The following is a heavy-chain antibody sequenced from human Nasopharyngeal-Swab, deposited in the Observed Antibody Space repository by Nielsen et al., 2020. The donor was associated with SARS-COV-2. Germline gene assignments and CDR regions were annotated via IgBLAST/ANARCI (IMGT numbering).Heavy chain of an antibody. CDR3: ARGDPIFGKGSYDAFDI. V-gene: IGHV1-69*06. J-gene: IGHJ3*02. D-gene: IGHD3-3*01. Sequence: AVKVSFKASGGTFSSYASSGVRQAPGQGREGMGGIIPIFGTANYAQKCQGRVTITADKSTSTAYMELSRLRSEDTAVYYCARGDPIFGKGSYDAFDIWGQGTMVTVSS. CDR2: IIPIFGTA. CDR1: GGTFSSYA.